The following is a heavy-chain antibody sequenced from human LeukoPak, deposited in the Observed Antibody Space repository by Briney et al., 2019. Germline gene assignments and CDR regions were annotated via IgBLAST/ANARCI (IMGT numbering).Heavy chain of an antibody. CDR2: ISYDGSNE. V-gene: IGHV3-30*04. J-gene: IGHJ4*02. CDR1: GFTFSSYV. D-gene: IGHD1-26*01. Sequence: GGSLRLSCAASGFTFSSYVMHWVRQAPGKGLEWVAIISYDGSNEYYADSVKGRFTISRDNSKNTLYLQMNSLRAEDTAVYYCAKGQRGSYYTASDYWGQGTLVTVSS. CDR3: AKGQRGSYYTASDY.